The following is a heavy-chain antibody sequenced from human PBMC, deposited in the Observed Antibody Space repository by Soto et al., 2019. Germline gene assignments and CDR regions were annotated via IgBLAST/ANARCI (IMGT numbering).Heavy chain of an antibody. Sequence: QVQLVQSGAEVKKPGSSVNVSCKASGGTFSSYAISWVRQAPGQGLEWMGGIIPISGTANHAQKFQGRVTITADESTSTAYMELSSVRSEDTAVYYCARSQGSSTSLEIYYYYYYGMDVWGQGTTVTGSS. CDR1: GGTFSSYA. D-gene: IGHD2-2*01. CDR3: ARSQGSSTSLEIYYYYYYGMDV. V-gene: IGHV1-69*01. CDR2: IIPISGTA. J-gene: IGHJ6*02.